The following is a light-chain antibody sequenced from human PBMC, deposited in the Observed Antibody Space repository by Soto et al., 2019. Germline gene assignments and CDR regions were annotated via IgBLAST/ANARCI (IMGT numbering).Light chain of an antibody. Sequence: DIQMTQSPSSLSASVGDRVTITCRASQSISSYLNWYQQKPGKAPKLQIYAASSLQSGVPSRFSGSGSGTDFTLNISSLKPEDFATYYCQQSYSTPFTFGLWTRLEIK. V-gene: IGKV1-39*01. CDR3: QQSYSTPFT. CDR1: QSISSY. J-gene: IGKJ5*01. CDR2: AAS.